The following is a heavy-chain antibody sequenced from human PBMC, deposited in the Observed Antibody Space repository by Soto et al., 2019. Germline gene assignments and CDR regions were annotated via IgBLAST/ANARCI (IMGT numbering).Heavy chain of an antibody. CDR1: GFTFSSYG. CDR2: ISYDGSNK. V-gene: IGHV3-30*18. CDR3: AKKGRSWSRAPYYGMDV. J-gene: IGHJ6*02. Sequence: QVQLVESGGGVVQPGRSLRLSCAASGFTFSSYGMHWVRQAPGKGLEWMAVISYDGSNKYYADSVKGRFTISRDNSKNTLYLQMNSLRAEDTAVYYCAKKGRSWSRAPYYGMDVWGQGTTVTVSS. D-gene: IGHD6-13*01.